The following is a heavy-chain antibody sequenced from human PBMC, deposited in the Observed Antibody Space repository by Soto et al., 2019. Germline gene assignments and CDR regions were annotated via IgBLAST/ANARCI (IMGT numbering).Heavy chain of an antibody. Sequence: ASVKVSCKASGYTFTEYNLHWVRQAPGQGLEWMGSINPRNGDTDFAQKFQPRVTMTRDTSITTAYLEVFRLTSHDTAVYYCARHRFTSGSDYFDSWGQGTLVTVSS. V-gene: IGHV1-2*02. CDR1: GYTFTEYN. CDR3: ARHRFTSGSDYFDS. CDR2: INPRNGDT. D-gene: IGHD3-16*02. J-gene: IGHJ4*02.